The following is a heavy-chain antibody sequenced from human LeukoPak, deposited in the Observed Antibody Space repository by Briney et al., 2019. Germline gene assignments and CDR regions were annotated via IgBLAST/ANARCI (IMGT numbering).Heavy chain of an antibody. D-gene: IGHD6-19*01. V-gene: IGHV3-23*01. CDR1: GFSFNNYA. J-gene: IGHJ4*02. CDR2: ISGTGGNT. CDR3: AKDGAYSSPAHSGY. Sequence: GGSLRLSCTASGFSFNNYAMTWVRQAPGKGLEWVSTISGTGGNTYYADSVKGRFSISRDSSQSTMYLQMNSLRADDTAVYYCAKDGAYSSPAHSGYWGQGTRVTVSS.